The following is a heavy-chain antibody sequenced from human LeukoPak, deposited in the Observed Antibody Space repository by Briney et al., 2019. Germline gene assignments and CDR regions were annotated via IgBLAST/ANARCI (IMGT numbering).Heavy chain of an antibody. CDR3: ARDWSYFHSSGYAVPDFDY. D-gene: IGHD3-22*01. J-gene: IGHJ4*02. CDR2: VYHSGST. Sequence: SETLSLTCTVSGGSISSGGYYWSWIRQPPGKGLEWIGYVYHSGSTYYNPSLKSRVTISVDRSKNQFSLKLSSVTAADTAVYYCARDWSYFHSSGYAVPDFDYWGQGTLVTVSS. V-gene: IGHV4-30-2*01. CDR1: GGSISSGGYY.